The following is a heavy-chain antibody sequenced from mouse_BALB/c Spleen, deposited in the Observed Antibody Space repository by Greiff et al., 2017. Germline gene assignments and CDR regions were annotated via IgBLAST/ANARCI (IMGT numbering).Heavy chain of an antibody. CDR3: ARHDDAMDY. V-gene: IGHV5-9-3*01. Sequence: EVQLVESGGGLVKPGGSLKLSCAASGFTFSSYAMSWVRQTPEKRLEWVATISSGGSYTYYPDSVKGRFTISRDNAKNTLYLQMSSLRSEDTAMYYCARHDDAMDYWGQGTSVTVSS. CDR2: ISSGGSYT. J-gene: IGHJ4*01. CDR1: GFTFSSYA.